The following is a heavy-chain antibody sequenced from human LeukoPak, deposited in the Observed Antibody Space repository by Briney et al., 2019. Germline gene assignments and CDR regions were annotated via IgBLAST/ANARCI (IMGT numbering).Heavy chain of an antibody. D-gene: IGHD3-22*01. J-gene: IGHJ4*02. CDR2: IYYSGST. Sequence: SETLSPTCTVSGGSISSSSYYWGWIRQPPGKGLEWIGSIYYSGSTYYNPSLKSRVTISVDTSKNQFSLKLSSVTAADTAVYYCARLKGSGYGGDYWGQGTLVTVSS. CDR3: ARLKGSGYGGDY. CDR1: GGSISSSSYY. V-gene: IGHV4-39*01.